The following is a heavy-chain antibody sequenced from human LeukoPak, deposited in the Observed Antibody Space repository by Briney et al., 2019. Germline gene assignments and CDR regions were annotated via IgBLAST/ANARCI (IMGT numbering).Heavy chain of an antibody. CDR2: IYYSGTT. V-gene: IGHV4-59*08. Sequence: SETLSLTCTVYGGSISSSYWSWIRQPPGKGLEWIGYIYYSGTTNYNPSLKSRLTISVDTSKNQFSLKLSSVTAADTAVYYCARRGFCSGGTCLTFDLWGQGTLVTVSS. D-gene: IGHD2-15*01. CDR3: ARRGFCSGGTCLTFDL. J-gene: IGHJ4*02. CDR1: GGSISSSY.